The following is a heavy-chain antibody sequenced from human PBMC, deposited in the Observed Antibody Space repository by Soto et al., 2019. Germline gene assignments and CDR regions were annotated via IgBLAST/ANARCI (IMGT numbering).Heavy chain of an antibody. CDR2: ISGSGGST. D-gene: IGHD3-9*01. V-gene: IGHV3-23*01. J-gene: IGHJ4*02. CDR1: GFTFSSYA. Sequence: GGSLRLSCAASGFTFSSYAMSWVRQAPGKGLEWVSAISGSGGSTYYADSVKGRFTISRDNSKNTLYLQMNSLRAEDTAVYYCAPTPRDYDILTGQKTPDYWGKGTLGTVSS. CDR3: APTPRDYDILTGQKTPDY.